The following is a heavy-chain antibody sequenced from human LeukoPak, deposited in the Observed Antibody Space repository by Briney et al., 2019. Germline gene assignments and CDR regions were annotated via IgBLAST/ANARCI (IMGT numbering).Heavy chain of an antibody. Sequence: GGSLRLSCAASGFTFSNARMSWVRQAPGKGLEWVGRIKSNTDGGTTDYAAPVKGRFTISRDDSKNTLYLQMNSLKTEDTAVYYCTTRLRYFDWTIYDFDYWGQGTLVTVSS. CDR1: GFTFSNAR. J-gene: IGHJ4*02. V-gene: IGHV3-15*01. D-gene: IGHD3-9*01. CDR3: TTRLRYFDWTIYDFDY. CDR2: IKSNTDGGTT.